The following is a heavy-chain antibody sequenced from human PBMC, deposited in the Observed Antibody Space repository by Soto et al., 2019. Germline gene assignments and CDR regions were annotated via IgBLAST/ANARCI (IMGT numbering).Heavy chain of an antibody. V-gene: IGHV3-74*01. J-gene: IGHJ4*02. CDR3: TRDQRYSSSV. CDR2: VNSDGTIT. D-gene: IGHD5-18*01. Sequence: PGGSLRLSCAASGFDFTKSWMHWVRQPPGKGLVWPSHVNSDGTITTYADSVKGRFTISRDNAKNTVYLQMNSLRVEDTAVYYCTRDQRYSSSVWGQGTLVTVSS. CDR1: GFDFTKSW.